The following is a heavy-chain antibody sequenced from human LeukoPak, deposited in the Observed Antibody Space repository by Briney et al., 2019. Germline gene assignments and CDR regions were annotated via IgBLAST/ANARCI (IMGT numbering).Heavy chain of an antibody. CDR2: IYYGGST. J-gene: IGHJ3*02. CDR3: AGDELGSGWYYGAFDI. V-gene: IGHV4-59*01. Sequence: PSETLSLTCTVSGGSISSYYWSWVRQPPGKGLEWIGYIYYGGSTNYNPSLKSRVTISVDTSKDQFSLKLSSVTAADTAVYYCAGDELGSGWYYGAFDIWGQGTMVTVSS. D-gene: IGHD6-19*01. CDR1: GGSISSYY.